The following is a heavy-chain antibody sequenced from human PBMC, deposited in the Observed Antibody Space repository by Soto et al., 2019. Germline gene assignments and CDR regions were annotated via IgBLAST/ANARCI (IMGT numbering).Heavy chain of an antibody. V-gene: IGHV4-4*02. CDR3: AHRPIVGAAI. CDR2: IFHSGCT. Sequence: QVQLQESGPGLVKPSGTLSLTCAVFGGSLSNSNWWPWVRQPPGKGLDWIGEIFHSGCTKYNSSLMDRVTISVDKANNQFSLKLSSVTAADTAVYYCAHRPIVGAAIWGQGTLVTVSS. CDR1: GGSLSNSNW. J-gene: IGHJ4*02. D-gene: IGHD1-26*01.